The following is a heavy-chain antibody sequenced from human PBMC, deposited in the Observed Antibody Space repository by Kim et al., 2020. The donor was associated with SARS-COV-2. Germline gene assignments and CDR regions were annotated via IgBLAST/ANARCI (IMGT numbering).Heavy chain of an antibody. CDR3: ASGGGGIAVAGTGGWIDP. CDR2: IYYSGSP. V-gene: IGHV4-59*01. D-gene: IGHD6-19*01. CDR1: GGSISSYY. Sequence: SETLSLTCTVSGGSISSYYWSWIRQPPGKGLEWIGYIYYSGSPNYNPSLRGRVTISADTSKNQISLKVNSVTAADTAVYYCASGGGGIAVAGTGGWIDPCGRGTLVTVSS. J-gene: IGHJ5*02.